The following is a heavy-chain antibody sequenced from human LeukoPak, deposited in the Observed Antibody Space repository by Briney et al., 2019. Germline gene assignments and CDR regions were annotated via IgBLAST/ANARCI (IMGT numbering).Heavy chain of an antibody. CDR3: ARAYLDFILDY. V-gene: IGHV3-74*03. D-gene: IGHD2-21*01. CDR2: INGDGRST. J-gene: IGHJ4*02. CDR1: GFTFSRHW. Sequence: GGSLRLPCTASGFTFSRHWMHWVRQAPGNGLVWVSRINGDGRSTQYADSVKGRFTVSRDNTKNTLYLQLDSLRGEDTAVYFCARAYLDFILDYGGQGTLVTVSS.